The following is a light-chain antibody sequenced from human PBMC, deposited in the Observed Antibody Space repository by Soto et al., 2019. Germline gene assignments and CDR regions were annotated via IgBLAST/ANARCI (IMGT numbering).Light chain of an antibody. CDR1: SSDVGDYNY. Sequence: QSVLTQPASVSGSPGQSITISCTGTSSDVGDYNYVSWYQQHPGKAPKLIIYGVSNRPSGISNRFSGSKSGNTAYLTISGLQDEDEADYYCQSYDSSLSGFYVFGTGTKLTVL. CDR3: QSYDSSLSGFYV. J-gene: IGLJ1*01. V-gene: IGLV2-14*01. CDR2: GVS.